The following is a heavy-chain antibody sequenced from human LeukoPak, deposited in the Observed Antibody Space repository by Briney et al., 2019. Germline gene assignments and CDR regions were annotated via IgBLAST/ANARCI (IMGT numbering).Heavy chain of an antibody. D-gene: IGHD5-12*01. CDR2: IKEDGSAK. V-gene: IGHV3-7*01. J-gene: IGHJ4*02. Sequence: PGGSLRLSCAASGFTFSSYWMSWVRQAPGKGLEWVANIKEDGSAKYYVDSVKGRFTISRDNAKNSLYLQMNNLSAGDTAVYYCVRDSPGYGAYDFDWGQGTLVTVSS. CDR3: VRDSPGYGAYDFD. CDR1: GFTFSSYW.